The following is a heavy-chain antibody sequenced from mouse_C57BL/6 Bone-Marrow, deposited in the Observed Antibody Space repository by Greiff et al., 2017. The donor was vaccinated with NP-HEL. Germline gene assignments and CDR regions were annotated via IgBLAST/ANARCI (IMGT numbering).Heavy chain of an antibody. V-gene: IGHV1-81*01. Sequence: QVQLQQSGAELARPGASVKLSCKASGYTFRSYGISWVKQRTGQGLEWIGEIYPRSGNTYYNEKFKGKATLTADKSSSTAYMELRSLTSEDSAVYFCARATMITTGFAYWGQGTLVTVSA. CDR2: IYPRSGNT. CDR1: GYTFRSYG. J-gene: IGHJ3*01. CDR3: ARATMITTGFAY. D-gene: IGHD2-4*01.